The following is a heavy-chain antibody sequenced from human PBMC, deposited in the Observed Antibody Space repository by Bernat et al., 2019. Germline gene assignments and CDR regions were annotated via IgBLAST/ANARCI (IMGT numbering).Heavy chain of an antibody. CDR3: TTDEPLDLWH. V-gene: IGHV3-15*07. CDR2: IKSKTDGGTT. Sequence: EVQLVESGGGLVKPGGSLRLSCAASGFTFSNAWMNWVRQAPGRGLEWVGRIKSKTDGGTTAYAAPVKGRFTISRDDSKSTVFLQMNSLKTEDTAVYYCTTDEPLDLWHWGQGTLVTVSS. J-gene: IGHJ4*02. D-gene: IGHD6-13*01. CDR1: GFTFSNAW.